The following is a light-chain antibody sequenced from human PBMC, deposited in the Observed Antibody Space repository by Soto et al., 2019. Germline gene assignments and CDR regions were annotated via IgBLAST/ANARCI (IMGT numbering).Light chain of an antibody. CDR2: DVS. V-gene: IGLV2-14*01. CDR1: SSDVGGYNY. J-gene: IGLJ1*01. Sequence: QSVLTQPASVSGSPGQSITISCTGTSSDVGGYNYVSWYQQHPGKAPKLMIYDVSNRPSGVSNRFSGSKSGNTASLTISGLQAEDGANYYCSTYTSSSTLYVFATGTKVTV. CDR3: STYTSSSTLYV.